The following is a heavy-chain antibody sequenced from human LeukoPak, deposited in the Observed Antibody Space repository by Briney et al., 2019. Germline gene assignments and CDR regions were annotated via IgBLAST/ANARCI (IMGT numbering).Heavy chain of an antibody. Sequence: PSETLSLTCTVSGGSISSSGYYWSWIRQHPGRGLVWIGYIYYTGSTYYNPSLKSRATISVDTSKNQFSLKLSSVTAADTVVYYCAREYCSGGSCYLDYWGQGTLVTVSP. CDR1: GGSISSSGYY. CDR3: AREYCSGGSCYLDY. D-gene: IGHD2-15*01. V-gene: IGHV4-31*03. J-gene: IGHJ4*02. CDR2: IYYTGST.